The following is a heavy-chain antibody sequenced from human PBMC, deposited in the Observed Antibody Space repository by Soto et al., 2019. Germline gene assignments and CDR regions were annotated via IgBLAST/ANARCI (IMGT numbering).Heavy chain of an antibody. V-gene: IGHV3-66*01. CDR2: IYSGGST. CDR1: GFTVSSNY. CDR3: ARAIGSYPYSSSWYHNHFDY. D-gene: IGHD6-13*01. Sequence: PGESLRLSCAASGFTVSSNYMSWVRQAPGKGLDWVSVIYSGGSTYYADSVKGRFTISRDNSKNTLYLQMNSLRAEDTAVYYCARAIGSYPYSSSWYHNHFDYWGQGTLVTVSS. J-gene: IGHJ4*02.